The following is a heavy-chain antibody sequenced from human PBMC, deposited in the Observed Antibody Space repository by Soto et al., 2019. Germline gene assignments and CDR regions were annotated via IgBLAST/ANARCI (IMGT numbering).Heavy chain of an antibody. V-gene: IGHV3-21*04. CDR3: ANSRCSGGSCYSRYGVDV. Sequence: GGYLRLSCVGSGFTISSYSMNCVRQAPGKGLEWVSSISSSSSYIYYADSVKGRFTISRDNSKSTLFLQMNSLRAEDTAVYYCANSRCSGGSCYSRYGVDVWGQGTTVTVSS. CDR1: GFTISSYS. D-gene: IGHD2-15*01. CDR2: ISSSSSYI. J-gene: IGHJ6*02.